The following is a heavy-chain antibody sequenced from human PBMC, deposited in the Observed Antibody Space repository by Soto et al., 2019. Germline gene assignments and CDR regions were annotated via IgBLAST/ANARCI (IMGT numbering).Heavy chain of an antibody. CDR2: ISDGDGAT. CDR3: AKGRTFFDF. V-gene: IGHV3-23*01. CDR1: GFAFSDYA. Sequence: SCAASGFAFSDYAMTWVRQAPGKGLEWVSDISDGDGATHYADSVKGRFTISRDDSKNTLYLQMDSLRAEDAAVYYCAKGRTFFDFWGRGTLVTVSS. D-gene: IGHD3-16*01. J-gene: IGHJ4*02.